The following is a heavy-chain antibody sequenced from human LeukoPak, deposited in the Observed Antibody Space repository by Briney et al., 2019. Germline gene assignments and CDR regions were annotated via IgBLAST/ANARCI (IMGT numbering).Heavy chain of an antibody. V-gene: IGHV3-23*01. D-gene: IGHD6-19*01. CDR2: ISGSGGST. CDR1: GFTFSSYA. J-gene: IGHJ4*02. Sequence: GGSLRLSCAASGFTFSSYAMTWVRQAPGKGLEWVSAISGSGGSTYYADSVKGRFTISRDNSKNTLYLQMNSLRAEDTAVYYCARGHSSGWYGTHYFDYWGQGTLVTVSS. CDR3: ARGHSSGWYGTHYFDY.